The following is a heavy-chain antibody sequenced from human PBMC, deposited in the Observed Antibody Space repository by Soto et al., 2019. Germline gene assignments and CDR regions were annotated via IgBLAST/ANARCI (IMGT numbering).Heavy chain of an antibody. CDR2: INHSGST. CDR1: GGSFSGYY. Sequence: SETLSLTCAVYGGSFSGYYWSWIRQPPGKGLEWIGEINHSGSTNYNPSLKSRVTISVDTSKNQFSLKLSSVTAADTAVYYCARALGDYYGSGSYRRIPGFDYWGQGTLVTVSS. J-gene: IGHJ4*02. V-gene: IGHV4-34*01. D-gene: IGHD3-10*01. CDR3: ARALGDYYGSGSYRRIPGFDY.